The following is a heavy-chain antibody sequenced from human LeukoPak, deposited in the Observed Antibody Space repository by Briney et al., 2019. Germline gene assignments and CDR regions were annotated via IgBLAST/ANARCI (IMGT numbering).Heavy chain of an antibody. J-gene: IGHJ4*02. Sequence: GGSLRLSCATSGFTFSSYAMSWVRQAPGKGLEWVSAISSSGGSTYYADSVKGRFTISRDNSKNTLYLQMDSPRADDTAVYYCAKDIVSGSYYYFDYWGQGTLVTVSS. CDR2: ISSSGGST. CDR1: GFTFSSYA. V-gene: IGHV3-23*01. D-gene: IGHD1-26*01. CDR3: AKDIVSGSYYYFDY.